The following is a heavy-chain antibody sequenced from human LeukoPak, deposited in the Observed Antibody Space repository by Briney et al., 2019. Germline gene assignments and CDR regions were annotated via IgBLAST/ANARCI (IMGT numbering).Heavy chain of an antibody. J-gene: IGHJ4*02. V-gene: IGHV3-15*01. CDR1: GFTFSDAW. Sequence: GGSLRHSCAASGFTFSDAWMSWVRQAPGMGLEWVGRIKTKSDGGTTDYAAPVKGRFSISRDDSKTTVYLQINSLKTEDTAVYYCTADMPASSRAADYWGQGTLVTVSS. D-gene: IGHD2-15*01. CDR2: IKTKSDGGTT. CDR3: TADMPASSRAADY.